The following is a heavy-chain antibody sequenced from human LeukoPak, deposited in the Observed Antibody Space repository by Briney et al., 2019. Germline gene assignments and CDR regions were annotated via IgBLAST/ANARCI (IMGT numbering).Heavy chain of an antibody. J-gene: IGHJ2*01. CDR2: IYYSGST. V-gene: IGHV4-31*03. Sequence: SQTLSLTCTVSSGSISSGGYYWSWIRQHPGQGLEWIGYIYYSGSTYYNPSLKSRVTISVDTSKNQFSLKLSSVTAADTAVYYCARVNWNLRPYFDLWGRGTLVTVSS. D-gene: IGHD1-1*01. CDR1: SGSISSGGYY. CDR3: ARVNWNLRPYFDL.